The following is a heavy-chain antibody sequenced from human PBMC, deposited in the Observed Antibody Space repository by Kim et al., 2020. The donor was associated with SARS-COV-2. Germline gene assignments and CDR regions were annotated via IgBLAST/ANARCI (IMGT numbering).Heavy chain of an antibody. D-gene: IGHD3-3*01. CDR2: IYHSGST. J-gene: IGHJ4*02. V-gene: IGHV4-38-2*02. CDR3: AREARFLEWLFRPSTGIDY. Sequence: SETLSLTCTVSGYSISSGYYWGWIRQPPGKGLEWIGSIYHSGSTYYNPSLKSRVTISVDTSKNQFSLKLSSVTAADTAVYYCAREARFLEWLFRPSTGIDYWGQGTLVTVSS. CDR1: GYSISSGYY.